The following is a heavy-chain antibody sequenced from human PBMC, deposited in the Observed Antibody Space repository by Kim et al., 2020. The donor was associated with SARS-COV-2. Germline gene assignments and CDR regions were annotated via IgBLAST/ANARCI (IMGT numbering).Heavy chain of an antibody. D-gene: IGHD3-10*01. J-gene: IGHJ6*02. V-gene: IGHV3-7*04. CDR3: ARCSITMVRTPSRVMGGMDV. Sequence: GRLTISRDNAKNALYMQMNSLRGEDTAVYYCARCSITMVRTPSRVMGGMDVWGQGTTVTVSS.